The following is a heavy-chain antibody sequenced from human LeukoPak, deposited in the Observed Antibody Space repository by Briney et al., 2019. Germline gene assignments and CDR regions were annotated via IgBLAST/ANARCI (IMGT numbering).Heavy chain of an antibody. CDR2: IRSKANSYAT. J-gene: IGHJ6*03. CDR3: ARFGISYGYYYSYYYMDV. CDR1: GFTFSGSA. Sequence: GGSLRLSCAASGFTFSGSAMHWVRQASGKGLEWVGRIRSKANSYATAYAASVKGRFTISRDNAKNSLYLQINSLRAEDTAVYYCARFGISYGYYYSYYYMDVWGKGTTVTVSS. V-gene: IGHV3-73*01. D-gene: IGHD5-18*01.